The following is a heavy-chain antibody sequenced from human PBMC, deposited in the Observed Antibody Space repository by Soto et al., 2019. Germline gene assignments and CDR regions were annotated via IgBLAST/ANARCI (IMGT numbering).Heavy chain of an antibody. CDR2: IYYSGST. D-gene: IGHD4-17*01. CDR1: GDSISSYY. J-gene: IGHJ5*02. CDR3: AKLSWADYGGIFDP. Sequence: TSETLSLTCTVSGDSISSYYWTWIRQPPGKGLEWIGYIYYSGSTNYNPSLKSRVTISVDTSKNQFSLKLSSVTAADTAVYYCAKLSWADYGGIFDPWGQGTLVTVSS. V-gene: IGHV4-59*01.